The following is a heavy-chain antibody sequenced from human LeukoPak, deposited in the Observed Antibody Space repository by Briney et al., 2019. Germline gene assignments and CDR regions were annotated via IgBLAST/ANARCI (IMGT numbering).Heavy chain of an antibody. Sequence: GGSLRLSCAASGFTFSDYYMSWIRQAPGKGLEWVSYISSSGSTIYYADSVKGRFTISRDNAKNSLYLQMNSLRAEDTALYYCARAKHAIRYFDYMDVWGKGTTVTVSS. CDR3: ARAKHAIRYFDYMDV. J-gene: IGHJ6*03. V-gene: IGHV3-11*01. D-gene: IGHD3-9*01. CDR1: GFTFSDYY. CDR2: ISSSGSTI.